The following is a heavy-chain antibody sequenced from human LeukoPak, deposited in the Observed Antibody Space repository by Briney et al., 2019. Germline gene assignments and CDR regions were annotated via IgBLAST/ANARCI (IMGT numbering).Heavy chain of an antibody. J-gene: IGHJ5*02. CDR3: ARDWDPITGTTRWFDP. D-gene: IGHD1-7*01. V-gene: IGHV1-2*02. CDR1: GYSFTGYY. CDR2: INVNNGDT. Sequence: ASVKVSCKASGYSFTGYYMHWVRQAPGQGLEWMGWINVNNGDTNYAQKFQGRVTVTRDTSISTAYMELSRRRSDDTAVYYCARDWDPITGTTRWFDPWGQGTLVTVSS.